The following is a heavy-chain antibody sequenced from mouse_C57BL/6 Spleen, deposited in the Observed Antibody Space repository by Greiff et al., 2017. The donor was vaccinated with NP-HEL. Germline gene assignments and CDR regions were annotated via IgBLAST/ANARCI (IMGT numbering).Heavy chain of an antibody. J-gene: IGHJ3*01. CDR1: GYTFTEYT. CDR2: FYPGSGSI. Sequence: QVQLQQSGAELVKPGASVKLSCKASGYTFTEYTIHWVKQRSGQGLEWIGWFYPGSGSIKYNEKFKDKATLTADKSSSTVYMELSRLTSEDSAVYFCARHEEYYGSRTSPWFAYWGQGTLVTVSA. CDR3: ARHEEYYGSRTSPWFAY. D-gene: IGHD1-1*01. V-gene: IGHV1-62-2*01.